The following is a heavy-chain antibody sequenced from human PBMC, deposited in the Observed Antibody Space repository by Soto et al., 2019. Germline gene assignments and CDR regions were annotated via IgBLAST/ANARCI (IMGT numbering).Heavy chain of an antibody. CDR3: ARETNDYGDY. CDR1: CYTFTSYG. V-gene: IGHV1-18*01. J-gene: IGHJ4*02. CDR2: ISAYNGNT. D-gene: IGHD2-8*01. Sequence: ASVKVSCKTSCYTFTSYGSSWVRQAPGQGLEWMGWISAYNGNTNYAQKLQGRVTMTTDTSTSTAYMELRSLRSDDTAVYYCARETNDYGDYIGQGTLVTVSS.